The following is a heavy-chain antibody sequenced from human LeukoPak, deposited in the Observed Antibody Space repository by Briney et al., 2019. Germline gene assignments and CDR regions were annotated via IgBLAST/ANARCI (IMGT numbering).Heavy chain of an antibody. Sequence: GGSLRLSCAASGFTFSSYAMNWVRQAPGKGLEWVSCITTSGGATYYADSVRGRFTISRDNPKNTLYLQMNSLRAGDTAVFYCARGFTSFDYWAQGTLVTVSS. D-gene: IGHD6-6*01. CDR1: GFTFSSYA. J-gene: IGHJ4*02. V-gene: IGHV3-23*01. CDR2: ITTSGGAT. CDR3: ARGFTSFDY.